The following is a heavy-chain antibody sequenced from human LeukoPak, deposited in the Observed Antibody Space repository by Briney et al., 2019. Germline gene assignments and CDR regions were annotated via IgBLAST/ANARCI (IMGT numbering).Heavy chain of an antibody. CDR2: MYPDNSDT. J-gene: IGHJ4*02. Sequence: GESLKITCKGSGYSFTNYWIGWVRQMPGKGLEWMGIMYPDNSDTRYSPSFQGQVTISADKSINTAYVQWNSLKASDTAMYYCARRLCSSTSCYYGYWGQGTLVTVSS. CDR3: ARRLCSSTSCYYGY. D-gene: IGHD2-2*01. CDR1: GYSFTNYW. V-gene: IGHV5-51*01.